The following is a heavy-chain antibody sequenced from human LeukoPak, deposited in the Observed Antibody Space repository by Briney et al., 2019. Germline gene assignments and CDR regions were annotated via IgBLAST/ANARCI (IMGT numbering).Heavy chain of an antibody. CDR1: GGSISSGDYY. Sequence: KPSQTLSLTCTVSGGSISSGDYYWSWIRQPPGKGLEWIGYIYYSGSTYYNPSLKSRVTISVDTSKNQFSLKLSSVTAADTAVYYCARMAGEISRYYYYYGMDVWGQGTTVTVSS. J-gene: IGHJ6*02. D-gene: IGHD6-19*01. CDR3: ARMAGEISRYYYYYGMDV. CDR2: IYYSGST. V-gene: IGHV4-30-4*01.